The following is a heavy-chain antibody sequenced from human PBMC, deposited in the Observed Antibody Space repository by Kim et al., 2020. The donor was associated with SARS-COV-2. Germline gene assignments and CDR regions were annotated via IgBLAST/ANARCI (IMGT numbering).Heavy chain of an antibody. D-gene: IGHD6-19*01. CDR2: ISSSGSTI. V-gene: IGHV3-11*01. J-gene: IGHJ4*02. CDR3: ARDPGYSSGWYRPGRHENHYFDY. Sequence: GGSLRLSCAASGFTFSDYYMSWIRQAPGEGLEWVSYISSSGSTIYYAASVKGRFTISRDNAKNSLYLQMNSLRAEDTAVYYCARDPGYSSGWYRPGRHENHYFDYWGQGTLVTVSS. CDR1: GFTFSDYY.